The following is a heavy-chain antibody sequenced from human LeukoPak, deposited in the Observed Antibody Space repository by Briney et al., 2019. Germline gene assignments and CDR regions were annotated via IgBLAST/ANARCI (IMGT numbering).Heavy chain of an antibody. CDR3: ARGPLYCSGGSCYSTHDAFGI. Sequence: TSETLSLTCTVPGGSISSYYWSWIRQPPGKGLEWIGYIYYSGSTNYNPSLKSRVTISVDTSKNQFSLKLSSVTAADTAVYYCARGPLYCSGGSCYSTHDAFGIWGQGTMVTVSS. V-gene: IGHV4-59*01. CDR2: IYYSGST. CDR1: GGSISSYY. J-gene: IGHJ3*02. D-gene: IGHD2-15*01.